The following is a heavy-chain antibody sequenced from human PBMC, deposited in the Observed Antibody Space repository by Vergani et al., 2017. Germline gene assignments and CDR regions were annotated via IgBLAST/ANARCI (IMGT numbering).Heavy chain of an antibody. CDR1: GFTFDDYS. CDR3: AKDIGYSGVLGYFDY. V-gene: IGHV3-43*01. J-gene: IGHJ4*02. CDR2: ISWDGTNT. D-gene: IGHD5-12*01. Sequence: EVQLVESGGVVVQPGGSLRLSCTASGFTFDDYSMPWVRQAPGKGLAWVSLISWDGTNTYYADSMKGRFTISRDNSKNSLYLQMNSLRTEDTALYFCAKDIGYSGVLGYFDYWGQGTLVTVSS.